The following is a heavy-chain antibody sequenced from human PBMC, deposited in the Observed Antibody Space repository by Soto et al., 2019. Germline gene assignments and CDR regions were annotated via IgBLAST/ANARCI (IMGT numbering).Heavy chain of an antibody. J-gene: IGHJ3*02. CDR2: IYYSGST. V-gene: IGHV4-31*03. Sequence: PSETLSLTCTVSGGSISSGGYYWSWIRQHPGKGLEWIGYIYYSGSTYYNPSLKSRVTISVDTSKNQFSLKLSSVTAADTAVYYCVRDQTYFYDSSGSDAFDIWGQGTMVTVSS. CDR3: VRDQTYFYDSSGSDAFDI. CDR1: GGSISSGGYY. D-gene: IGHD3-22*01.